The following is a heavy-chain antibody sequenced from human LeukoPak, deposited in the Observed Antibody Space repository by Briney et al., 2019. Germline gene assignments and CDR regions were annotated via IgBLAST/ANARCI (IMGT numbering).Heavy chain of an antibody. Sequence: GESLRLSCAASGFTISNYGMHWVRQAPGKGLEWVTFIRYDGSSKYYAESVKGRFTISRDNSKNTLWLQMNSLRVDDTAVYYCASGGKNYYNSFDSWGQGTLVTVSS. CDR2: IRYDGSSK. CDR3: ASGGKNYYNSFDS. D-gene: IGHD1-7*01. CDR1: GFTISNYG. V-gene: IGHV3-30*02. J-gene: IGHJ4*02.